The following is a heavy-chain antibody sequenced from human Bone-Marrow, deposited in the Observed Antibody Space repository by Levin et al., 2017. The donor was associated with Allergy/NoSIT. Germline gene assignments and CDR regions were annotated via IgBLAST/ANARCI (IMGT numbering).Heavy chain of an antibody. Sequence: SQTLSLTCSISGVAMTTFIHHWGWIRQSPGKGLEYIGTISYNGTTYYNPSLKSRVTISADTSNNQFSLRLSSVTAADTAVYFCARNRGRDYDFLTGWFKNNWFDPWGQGVLVTVSS. CDR3: ARNRGRDYDFLTGWFKNNWFDP. CDR1: GVAMTTFIHH. J-gene: IGHJ5*01. D-gene: IGHD3-9*01. CDR2: ISYNGTT. V-gene: IGHV4-39*01.